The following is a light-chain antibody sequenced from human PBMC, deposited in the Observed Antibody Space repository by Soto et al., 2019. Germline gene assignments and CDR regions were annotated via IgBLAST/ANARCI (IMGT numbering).Light chain of an antibody. CDR1: QSIAYSDGYTY. J-gene: IGKJ1*01. CDR3: MQSTHWPPT. CDR2: LTS. Sequence: DVVMTQSPLSLPVTLGQSASISCRSSQSIAYSDGYTYMNWFQQRPGQSPRRLISLTSRRDSGVPDRFSGSGSGTAFTLTISRVEAEDVGIYYCMQSTHWPPTFGRGTTVEIK. V-gene: IGKV2-30*01.